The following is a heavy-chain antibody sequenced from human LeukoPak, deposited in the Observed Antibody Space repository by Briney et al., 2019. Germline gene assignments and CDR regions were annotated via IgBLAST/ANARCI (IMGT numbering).Heavy chain of an antibody. CDR3: ARESSTVEHSMIRDWLDP. CDR2: INHSGRT. J-gene: IGHJ5*02. D-gene: IGHD1/OR15-1a*01. V-gene: IGHV4-38-2*02. Sequence: SETLSLTCDVSGYSINFGHLWGWIRQPPGKGLEWMASINHSGRTYYTPSLKSRVTVSVDTLKNQFSLKVTSVTAEDTAMYLCARESSTVEHSMIRDWLDPWGQGTLVTVSS. CDR1: GYSINFGHL.